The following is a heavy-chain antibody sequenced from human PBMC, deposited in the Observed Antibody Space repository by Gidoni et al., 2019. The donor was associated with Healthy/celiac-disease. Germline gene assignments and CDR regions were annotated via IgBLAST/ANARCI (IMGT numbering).Heavy chain of an antibody. CDR3: ARDIVGASSLGY. CDR2: IYSGGNT. D-gene: IGHD1-26*01. V-gene: IGHV3-66*02. CDR1: GFIVSSSY. J-gene: IGHJ4*02. Sequence: EVQLVVSGGGLVQPGGSLRLSCAASGFIVSSSYMSWVRQAPGKGLEWVSVIYSGGNTYYADSVKGRFSISRDNSKNTLLLQMNSLRTEDTAVYYCARDIVGASSLGYWGQGTLVTVSS.